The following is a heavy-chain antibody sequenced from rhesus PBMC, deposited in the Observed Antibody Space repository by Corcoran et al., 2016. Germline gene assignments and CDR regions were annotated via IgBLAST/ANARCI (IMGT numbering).Heavy chain of an antibody. CDR1: GVSISCYL. J-gene: IGHJ3*01. CDR2: INGNSATT. CDR3: ARVVQLGGFDF. D-gene: IGHD1-1*01. V-gene: IGHV4-80*01. Sequence: QVQLQASGPGLVKPSETLSLTCAVSGVSISCYLCPWIRQPPGKGLEWLGEINGNSATTYYKSSLKSRVTFSKDASKNQFSLKLSSVTAADTAVYFCARVVQLGGFDFWGQGLRVTVSS.